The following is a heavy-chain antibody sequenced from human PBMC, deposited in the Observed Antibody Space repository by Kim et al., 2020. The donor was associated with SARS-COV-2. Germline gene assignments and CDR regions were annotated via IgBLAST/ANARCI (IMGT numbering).Heavy chain of an antibody. CDR3: ARRGSGSYSMIDY. V-gene: IGHV4-39*01. CDR1: GGSISSSSYY. Sequence: SDTLSLTCTVSGGSISSSSYYWGWIRQPPGKGLEWIGSIYYSGSTYYNTSLKSRVTISVDTSKNQFSLKLSSVTAADTAVYYCARRGSGSYSMIDYWGQGTLVTVSS. CDR2: IYYSGST. J-gene: IGHJ4*02. D-gene: IGHD3-10*01.